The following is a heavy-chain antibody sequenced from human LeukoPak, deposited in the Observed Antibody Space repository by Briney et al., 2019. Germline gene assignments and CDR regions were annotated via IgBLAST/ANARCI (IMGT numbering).Heavy chain of an antibody. J-gene: IGHJ3*02. CDR3: ARGYRVPARVAFDI. CDR2: IYYSGST. D-gene: IGHD2-2*01. V-gene: IGHV4-59*01. Sequence: SETLSLTCTVSGGSISSYYWSWIRQPPGKGLEWIGYIYYSGSTNYNPSLKSRVTISVDTSKNQFSLKLSSVTAADTAVYYCARGYRVPARVAFDIWGQGTMVTVSS. CDR1: GGSISSYY.